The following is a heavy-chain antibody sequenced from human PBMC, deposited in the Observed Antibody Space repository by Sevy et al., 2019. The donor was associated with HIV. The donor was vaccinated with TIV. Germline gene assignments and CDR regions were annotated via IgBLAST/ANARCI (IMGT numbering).Heavy chain of an antibody. CDR3: ARDLHAVVPAAIPDYYYYGMDV. D-gene: IGHD2-2*02. Sequence: GGCLRLSCAASGFTFSSYAMHWVRQAPGKGLEWVAVISYDGSNKYYADSVKGRFTISRDNSKNTLYLQMNSLRAEDTAVYYCARDLHAVVPAAIPDYYYYGMDVWGQGTTVTVSS. CDR1: GFTFSSYA. CDR2: ISYDGSNK. V-gene: IGHV3-30-3*01. J-gene: IGHJ6*02.